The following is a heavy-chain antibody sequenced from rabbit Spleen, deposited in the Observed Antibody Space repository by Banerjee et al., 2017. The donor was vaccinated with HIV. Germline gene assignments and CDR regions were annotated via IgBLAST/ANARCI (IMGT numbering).Heavy chain of an antibody. CDR1: GFSFSSGYY. CDR2: IYAGSSGST. D-gene: IGHD2-1*01. Sequence: QEQLVEYGGDLVQPEGSLTLTCKASGFSFSSGYYIGWVRQAPGKGLEWIACIYAGSSGSTYYASWAKGRFTISKTSSTTVTLQMTSLTAADTATYFCARGHFYDDYNNYVWGLGLWGPGTLVTVS. J-gene: IGHJ4*01. CDR3: ARGHFYDDYNNYVWGLGL. V-gene: IGHV1S45*01.